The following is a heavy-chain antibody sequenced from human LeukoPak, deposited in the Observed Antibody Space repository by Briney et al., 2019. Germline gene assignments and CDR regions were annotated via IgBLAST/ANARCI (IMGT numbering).Heavy chain of an antibody. CDR1: GFTFRTYE. J-gene: IGHJ5*02. Sequence: PGGSLRLSCVASGFTFRTYEMNWVRQAPGKGLEWVSYISGCDPTVYYADSVRGRFTISRDNAKNSLYLQMNSLRGEDTAVYYCARDKIGYYRWFDPWGQGTLVTVSS. CDR2: ISGCDPTV. D-gene: IGHD1-26*01. CDR3: ARDKIGYYRWFDP. V-gene: IGHV3-48*03.